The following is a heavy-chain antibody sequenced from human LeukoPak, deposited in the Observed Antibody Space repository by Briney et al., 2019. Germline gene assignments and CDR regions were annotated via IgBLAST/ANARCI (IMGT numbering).Heavy chain of an antibody. CDR1: GGTFSSYA. J-gene: IGHJ6*02. V-gene: IGHV1-69*04. CDR3: AREEEDTAMARSYYYYHYGMDV. D-gene: IGHD5-18*01. CDR2: IIPILGIA. Sequence: SVKVSCKASGGTFSSYAISWVRQAPGQGLEWMGRIIPILGIANYAQKFQGRVTITADKSTSTAYMELSSLRSEDTAVYYCAREEEDTAMARSYYYYHYGMDVWGQGTTVTVSS.